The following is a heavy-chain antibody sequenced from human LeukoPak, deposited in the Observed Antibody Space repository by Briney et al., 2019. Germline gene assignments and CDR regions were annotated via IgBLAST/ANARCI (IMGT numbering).Heavy chain of an antibody. CDR3: AKDPSDHYYDSTWFDP. J-gene: IGHJ5*02. CDR2: ISGSGGST. CDR1: GFTFSSYA. Sequence: GGSLRLSCAASGFTFSSYAMSGFGQPPGKGLEWVSAISGSGGSTYYADSVKGRFTISRDNSKNTLYLQMNSLRAEDTAVYYCAKDPSDHYYDSTWFDPWGQGTLVTVSS. V-gene: IGHV3-23*01. D-gene: IGHD3-22*01.